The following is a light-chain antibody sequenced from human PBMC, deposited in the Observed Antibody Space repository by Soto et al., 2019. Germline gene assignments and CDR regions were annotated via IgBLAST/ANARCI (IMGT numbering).Light chain of an antibody. J-gene: IGLJ3*02. V-gene: IGLV3-21*02. CDR1: NIGSKS. CDR2: DDT. Sequence: SYELTQPPTVSVAPGQTARMTCEGRNIGSKSVHWYQLRPGQAPVVVVYDDTDRPSGIPERFSGSNSGNTATLTITRVEAGDGADYYCQVRDSSNDYLVFGGGTKLTVL. CDR3: QVRDSSNDYLV.